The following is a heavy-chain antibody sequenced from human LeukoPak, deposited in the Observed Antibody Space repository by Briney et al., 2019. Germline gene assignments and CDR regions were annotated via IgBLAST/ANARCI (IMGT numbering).Heavy chain of an antibody. CDR2: IYYSGST. CDR1: GGSISNGDYY. V-gene: IGHV4-30-4*01. Sequence: SQTLSLTCTVSGGSISNGDYYWSWIRQPPGKGLEWIGYIYYSGSTYYNPSLKSRVTISVDTSKNQFSLKLSSVTAADTAVYYCARDRRWLRGGLDYWGQGTLVTVSS. CDR3: ARDRRWLRGGLDY. D-gene: IGHD5-12*01. J-gene: IGHJ4*02.